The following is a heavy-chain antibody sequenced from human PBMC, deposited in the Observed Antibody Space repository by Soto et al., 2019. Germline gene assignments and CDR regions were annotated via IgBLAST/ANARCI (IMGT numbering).Heavy chain of an antibody. J-gene: IGHJ4*02. D-gene: IGHD2-8*02. CDR2: IYSDGTST. CDR1: GFTFDYYW. Sequence: PGGSLRLSCAASGFTFDYYWMHWVRQAPGKGLVWVSRIYSDGTSTTYADSVKGRFSISRDNSRKTLYLQMNSLRPEDTAVYYCVKDRSDTWSFDYWGQGTLVTVSS. V-gene: IGHV3-74*01. CDR3: VKDRSDTWSFDY.